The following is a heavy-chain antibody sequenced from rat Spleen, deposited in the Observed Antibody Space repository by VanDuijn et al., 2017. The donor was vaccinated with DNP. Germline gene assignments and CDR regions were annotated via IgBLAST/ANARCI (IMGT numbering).Heavy chain of an antibody. D-gene: IGHD1-12*02. Sequence: EVQLVESGGDLVQPGRSLKLSCVASGFTFNNYWMTWIRQVPGKGLEWVASITSSGGSTYYPDAVKGRFMISRDDTKNTLSLQMNSLRSEDTATYYCARVGDLHDGGDGDVLDAWGQGTSVTVSS. V-gene: IGHV5-31*01. CDR2: ITSSGGST. CDR1: GFTFNNYW. J-gene: IGHJ4*01. CDR3: ARVGDLHDGGDGDVLDA.